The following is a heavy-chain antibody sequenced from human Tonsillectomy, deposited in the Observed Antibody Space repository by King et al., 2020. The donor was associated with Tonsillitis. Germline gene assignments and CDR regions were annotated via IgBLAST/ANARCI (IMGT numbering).Heavy chain of an antibody. D-gene: IGHD2-21*02. CDR1: GFIFSKYG. V-gene: IGHV3-33*05. Sequence: VQLVESGGGVVQPGRSLRLSCEVSGFIFSKYGMHWVRQAAGKGLEWVAVISFDGRNIYYGDSVKGRFTISRDNSKNTLYLQVNSLRAEDTAMYYCARDCRDCYVVSDVFEVWGLGTMVTVSS. CDR2: ISFDGRNI. J-gene: IGHJ3*01. CDR3: ARDCRDCYVVSDVFEV.